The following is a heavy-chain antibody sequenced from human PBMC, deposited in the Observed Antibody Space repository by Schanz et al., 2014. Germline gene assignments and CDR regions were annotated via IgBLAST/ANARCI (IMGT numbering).Heavy chain of an antibody. V-gene: IGHV3-33*08. Sequence: QVQLVESGGGLVKPGGSLRLSCAASGFTFSDYYMSWIRQAPGKGLEWVGVISYDGSKKSYADSVKGRFTISRDNSKNTLYLQMNSLRAEDTAVYYCARKVVATIGGYYDNWGQGTLVTVSS. J-gene: IGHJ4*02. D-gene: IGHD5-12*01. CDR2: ISYDGSKK. CDR1: GFTFSDYY. CDR3: ARKVVATIGGYYDN.